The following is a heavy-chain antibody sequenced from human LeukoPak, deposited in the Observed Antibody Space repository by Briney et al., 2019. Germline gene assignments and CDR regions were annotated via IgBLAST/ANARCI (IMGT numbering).Heavy chain of an antibody. D-gene: IGHD3-10*01. Sequence: KASETLSLTCTVSGYSISSGYYWGWIRQPPGKGLEWIGSIYHSGSTHYNPSLKSRVTISVDTSKNQFSLKLSSVTAADTAVYYCAREVYGSDYYYYYMDVWGKGTTVTISS. J-gene: IGHJ6*03. CDR3: AREVYGSDYYYYYMDV. V-gene: IGHV4-38-2*02. CDR2: IYHSGST. CDR1: GYSISSGYY.